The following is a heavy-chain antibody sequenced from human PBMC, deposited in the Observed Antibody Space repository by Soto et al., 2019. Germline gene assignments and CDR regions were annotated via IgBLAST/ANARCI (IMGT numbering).Heavy chain of an antibody. CDR2: IYYSGST. J-gene: IGHJ6*02. CDR1: GGSISSYY. Sequence: QVQLQESGPGLVKASETLSLTCTVSGGSISSYYWSWIRQPPGKGLEWIGYIYYSGSTNYNPSLKSRVTISVDTSKNQFSLKLSSVTAADTAVYYCARERAGYSYGPLDYYYGMDVWGQGTTVTVSS. V-gene: IGHV4-59*01. D-gene: IGHD5-18*01. CDR3: ARERAGYSYGPLDYYYGMDV.